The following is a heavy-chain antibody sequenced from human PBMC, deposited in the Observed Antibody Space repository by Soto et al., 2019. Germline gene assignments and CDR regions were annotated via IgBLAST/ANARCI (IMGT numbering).Heavy chain of an antibody. V-gene: IGHV1-58*02. CDR2: IVVGSGNT. D-gene: IGHD3-10*01. J-gene: IGHJ4*02. CDR1: GFTFTSSA. CDR3: AADSSPMTYYYGSGSLVY. Sequence: SVKVSCKASGFTFTSSAMQWVRQARGQRLEWIGWIVVGSGNTNYAQKFQERVTNTRDMSTSTAYMELSSLRSEDTAVYYCAADSSPMTYYYGSGSLVYWGQGTLVTVSS.